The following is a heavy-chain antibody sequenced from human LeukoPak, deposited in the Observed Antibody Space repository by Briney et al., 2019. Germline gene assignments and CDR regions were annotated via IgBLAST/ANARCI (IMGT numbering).Heavy chain of an antibody. D-gene: IGHD3-10*01. V-gene: IGHV3-21*01. J-gene: IGHJ5*02. CDR2: IFSSSCYI. CDR1: GFTFSSYN. Sequence: PGGSLTLSCAASGFTFSSYNMNWVRQAPGKGLDLVSSIFSSSCYIYHADSVKGRFTISRDNSQNTLYLHMNSLRADDTAVYYCARDSITMVRGVIHDWFDLWGQGTLVTVSS. CDR3: ARDSITMVRGVIHDWFDL.